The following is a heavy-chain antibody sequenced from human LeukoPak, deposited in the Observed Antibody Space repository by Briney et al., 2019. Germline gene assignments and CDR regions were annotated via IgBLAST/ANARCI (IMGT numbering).Heavy chain of an antibody. V-gene: IGHV4-34*01. D-gene: IGHD5-18*01. CDR3: ARDRGYSYGGYYYYYMDV. Sequence: PSETLSLTCAVYGGSFSGYYWSWIRQPPGKGLEWIGEINHSGSTNYNPSLKSRVTISVDTSKNQFSLKLSSVTAADTAVYYCARDRGYSYGGYYYYYMDVWGKGTTATISS. J-gene: IGHJ6*03. CDR2: INHSGST. CDR1: GGSFSGYY.